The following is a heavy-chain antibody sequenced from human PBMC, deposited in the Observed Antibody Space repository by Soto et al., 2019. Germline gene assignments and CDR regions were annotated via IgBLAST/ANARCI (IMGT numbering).Heavy chain of an antibody. CDR3: ASGQLAHFDF. V-gene: IGHV1-8*01. CDR1: GYTFTNYV. J-gene: IGHJ4*02. CDR2: MNPNSGNT. D-gene: IGHD1-1*01. Sequence: QVQLVQSGAEVKKPGASVKVSCKTSGYTFTNYVINWVRQAPGQGLEWMGWMNPNSGNTGYAQKVQGRVYMTRNTSISTAYRELTSLRSKYTSVYYCASGQLAHFDFWGQGTLVTVSS.